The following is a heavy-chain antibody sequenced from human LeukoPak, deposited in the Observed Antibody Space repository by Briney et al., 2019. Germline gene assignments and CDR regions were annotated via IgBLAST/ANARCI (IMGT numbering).Heavy chain of an antibody. CDR1: GYTFTSYY. CDR3: ARERENYDFFDYYYYMDV. D-gene: IGHD3-3*01. V-gene: IGHV1-46*01. Sequence: GASVKVSCKASGYTFTSYYMHWVRQAPGQGLEWMGIINPSGGSTSYAQKFQGRVTMTRDTSMSTVYMELSSLRSEDTAVYYCARERENYDFFDYYYYMDVWGKGTTVTVSS. J-gene: IGHJ6*03. CDR2: INPSGGST.